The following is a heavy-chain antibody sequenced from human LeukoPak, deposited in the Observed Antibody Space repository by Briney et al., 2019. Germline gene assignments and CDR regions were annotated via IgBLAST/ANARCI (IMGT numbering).Heavy chain of an antibody. Sequence: GGSLRLSCAASGFTFSSFWMSWVRQAPGKGLEWVANIKQDGSEKYYVDSVKGRFTISRDNAKNSLYLQMNSLRAEDTAVYYCARSGVGYHYDSSGYTPYYWGQGTLVTVSS. CDR2: IKQDGSEK. J-gene: IGHJ4*02. CDR3: ARSGVGYHYDSSGYTPYY. CDR1: GFTFSSFW. V-gene: IGHV3-7*01. D-gene: IGHD3-22*01.